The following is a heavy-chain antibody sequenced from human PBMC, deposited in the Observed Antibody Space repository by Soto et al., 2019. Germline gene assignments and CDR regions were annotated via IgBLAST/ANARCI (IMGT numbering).Heavy chain of an antibody. CDR2: ISGSGGST. CDR1: GFTFSSYA. V-gene: IGHV3-23*01. J-gene: IGHJ4*02. CDR3: AKDDSSGYYLRGGYY. Sequence: EVQLLESGGGLVQPGGSLRLSCAASGFTFSSYAMSWVRQAPGKGLVWVSAISGSGGSTYYADSVKGRFTISRDNSKNTLYLQMNSLRAEDTAVYYCAKDDSSGYYLRGGYYWGQGTLVTVSS. D-gene: IGHD3-22*01.